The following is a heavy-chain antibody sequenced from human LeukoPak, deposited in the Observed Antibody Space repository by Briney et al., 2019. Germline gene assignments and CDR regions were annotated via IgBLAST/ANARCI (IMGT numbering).Heavy chain of an antibody. CDR3: ARDPVEAAAASGFDP. J-gene: IGHJ5*02. CDR1: GYAFTGYY. Sequence: GASVKVSCKASGYAFTGYYMHWVRQAPGQGLEWMGWINPNNGGTNYAQKFQGRVTMTGDTSISTAYMELSSLRSEDTAVYYCARDPVEAAAASGFDPWGQGTLVTVSS. CDR2: INPNNGGT. D-gene: IGHD6-13*01. V-gene: IGHV1-2*02.